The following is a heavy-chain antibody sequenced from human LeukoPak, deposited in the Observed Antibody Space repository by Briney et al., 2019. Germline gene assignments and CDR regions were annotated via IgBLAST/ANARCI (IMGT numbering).Heavy chain of an antibody. CDR3: AKVPRAGRFGVDY. CDR2: ISGSGGSA. D-gene: IGHD3-10*01. V-gene: IGHV3-23*01. Sequence: PRGSLRLSCAASGFTFSSYAMSWVRQAPGKGLEWVSAISGSGGSAYYADSVKGRFTISRDNSKNTLYLQMNSLRAEDTAVYYCAKVPRAGRFGVDYWGQGTLVTVSS. J-gene: IGHJ4*02. CDR1: GFTFSSYA.